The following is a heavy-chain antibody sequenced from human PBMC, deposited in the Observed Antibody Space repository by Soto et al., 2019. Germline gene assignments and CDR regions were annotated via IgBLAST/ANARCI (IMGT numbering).Heavy chain of an antibody. V-gene: IGHV4-4*07. CDR1: GGSISSYF. Sequence: QVQLQESGPGLVKPSETLSLTCTVSGGSISSYFWSWIRQPAGKGLERIGRIYTSGSTNDNPSLKCRVTMSVDTPKNQFSLKLSSVTAADTAVYYCARVGPYDAFDIWGQGTMVTVSS. CDR3: ARVGPYDAFDI. CDR2: IYTSGST. J-gene: IGHJ3*02.